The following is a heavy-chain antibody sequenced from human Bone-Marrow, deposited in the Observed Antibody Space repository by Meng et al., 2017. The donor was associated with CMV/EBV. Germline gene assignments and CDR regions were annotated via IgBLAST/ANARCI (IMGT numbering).Heavy chain of an antibody. D-gene: IGHD4-23*01. J-gene: IGHJ5*02. Sequence: ASVKVSCKASGYTFSGYYIHWVRQAPGQGLEWMGWINPNSGGTNYAQKFQGRVTMTRDTSISTAYMELSRLRSDDTAVYYCARDIGPLGITVVRDYGWFDPWGQGTLVTVSS. CDR1: GYTFSGYY. CDR2: INPNSGGT. CDR3: ARDIGPLGITVVRDYGWFDP. V-gene: IGHV1-2*02.